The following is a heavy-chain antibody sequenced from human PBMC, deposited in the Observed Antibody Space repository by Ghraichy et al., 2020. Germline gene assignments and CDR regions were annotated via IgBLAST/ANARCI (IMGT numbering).Heavy chain of an antibody. Sequence: GGSLRLSCGASGFMLSSYWMSWVRQAPGKGLEWVAYIKENGSKIYYVDSVKGRFTFSRDNAKNSLYLQMNSLRVEDTAVYYCARGSRGSGWYWDYWGQGTLVTVSS. CDR3: ARGSRGSGWYWDY. V-gene: IGHV3-7*04. J-gene: IGHJ4*02. CDR1: GFMLSSYW. D-gene: IGHD6-19*01. CDR2: IKENGSKI.